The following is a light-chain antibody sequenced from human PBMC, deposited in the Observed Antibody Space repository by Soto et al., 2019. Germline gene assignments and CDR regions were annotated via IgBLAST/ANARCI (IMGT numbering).Light chain of an antibody. CDR3: MQRIEFPSAVYT. Sequence: DVVLTQTPLSLPVTPGEPASISCRSSQSLFDSDDGSTYLDWYLQKPGQSPQLLIYSLSYRAPGVPDRFSGRGSGTDFTLKISRVESEDVGVYYCMQRIEFPSAVYTFVQGTKLEIK. V-gene: IGKV2-40*01. CDR2: SLS. CDR1: QSLFDSDDGSTY. J-gene: IGKJ2*01.